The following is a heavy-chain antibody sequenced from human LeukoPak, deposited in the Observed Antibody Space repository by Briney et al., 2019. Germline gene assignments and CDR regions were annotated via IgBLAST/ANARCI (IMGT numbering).Heavy chain of an antibody. V-gene: IGHV4-59*08. Sequence: KPSETLSLTCTVSGGSTSSYYWSWIRQPPGKGLEWIGYIFYSGATNYNPSLKSRLTISLDTSKNQFSLKLSAATAADTAIYYCASLSLDTGVVPAAKARRCYYYMDVWGKGTTVTVFS. CDR1: GGSTSSYY. CDR3: ASLSLDTGVVPAAKARRCYYYMDV. CDR2: IFYSGAT. J-gene: IGHJ6*03. D-gene: IGHD2-2*01.